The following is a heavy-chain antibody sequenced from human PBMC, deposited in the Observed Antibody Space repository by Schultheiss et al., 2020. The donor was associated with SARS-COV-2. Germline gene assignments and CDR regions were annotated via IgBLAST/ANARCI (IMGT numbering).Heavy chain of an antibody. CDR3: AKDRAGTENYYCGMDV. CDR1: GFTFSSYG. V-gene: IGHV3-30*18. D-gene: IGHD6-19*01. Sequence: GGSLRLSCAASGFTFSSYGMHWVRQAPGKGLEWVAVISYDGSNKYYADSVKGRFTISRDNSKNTLYLQMNSLRAEDTAVYYCAKDRAGTENYYCGMDVWGQGTTVTVSS. J-gene: IGHJ6*02. CDR2: ISYDGSNK.